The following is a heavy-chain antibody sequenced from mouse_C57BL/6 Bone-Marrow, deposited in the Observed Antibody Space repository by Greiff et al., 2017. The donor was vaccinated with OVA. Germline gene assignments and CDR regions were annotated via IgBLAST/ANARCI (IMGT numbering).Heavy chain of an antibody. CDR3: TRETAQAPY. CDR2: IDPETGGT. CDR1: GYTFTDYE. D-gene: IGHD3-2*02. Sequence: QVQLQQSGAELVRPGASVTLSCKASGYTFTDYEMHWVKQTPVHGLEWIGAIDPETGGTAYNQKFKGQAILTADKSSSTAYMELRSLTSEDSAVYYCTRETAQAPYWGQGTLVTVSA. J-gene: IGHJ3*01. V-gene: IGHV1-15*01.